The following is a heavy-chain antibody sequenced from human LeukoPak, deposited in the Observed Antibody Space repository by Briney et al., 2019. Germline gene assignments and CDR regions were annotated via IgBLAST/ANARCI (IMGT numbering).Heavy chain of an antibody. CDR2: IWHDGSNK. CDR3: ARDPGLGLWNGLDV. Sequence: GGSRRPACPAARFPFSNYGMHWVRQAPGKGLEWVAVIWHDGSNKYYADSVKGRFTVPRDNSKNTLYLQMNSLRAEDTAVYYCARDPGLGLWNGLDVWGQGTTVTVSS. V-gene: IGHV3-33*01. J-gene: IGHJ6*01. D-gene: IGHD3-16*01. CDR1: RFPFSNYG.